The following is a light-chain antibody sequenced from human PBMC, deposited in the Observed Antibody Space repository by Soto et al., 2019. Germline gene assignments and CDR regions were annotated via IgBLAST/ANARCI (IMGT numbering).Light chain of an antibody. CDR2: DVS. V-gene: IGKV1-5*01. CDR3: QQYDNYYT. Sequence: DIHMTQSPSTLSASVGDRVTITCRASQSISNWLAWYQQKPGKAPTLLIYDVSRLESGVPSRLSGSGSGTEFTLTIKSLQPDDFATYYCQQYDNYYTFGQGTKVDIK. J-gene: IGKJ2*01. CDR1: QSISNW.